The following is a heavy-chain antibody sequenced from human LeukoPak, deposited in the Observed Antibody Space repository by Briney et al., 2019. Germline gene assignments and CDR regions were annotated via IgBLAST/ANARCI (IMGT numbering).Heavy chain of an antibody. CDR3: AKDYSSSWWFHY. CDR2: INSDGSIT. J-gene: IGHJ4*02. Sequence: PGGSLRLSCAASGFTFTTYWMHWVRQAPGKGLVWVSHINSDGSITSYADSVKGRFTISRDNAKNTLYLQMNSLRAEDTAVYYCAKDYSSSWWFHYWGQGTLVTVSS. D-gene: IGHD6-13*01. V-gene: IGHV3-74*01. CDR1: GFTFTTYW.